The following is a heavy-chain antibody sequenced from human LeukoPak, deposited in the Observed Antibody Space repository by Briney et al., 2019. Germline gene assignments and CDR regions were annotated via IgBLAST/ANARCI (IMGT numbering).Heavy chain of an antibody. CDR1: GFTFDDYG. CDR3: ARGRYSSSSGDHDAFDI. D-gene: IGHD6-6*01. CDR2: INSDESTT. V-gene: IGHV3-74*01. J-gene: IGHJ3*02. Sequence: GGSLRLSCAASGFTFDDYGMSWVRQAPGKGLVWVSRINSDESTTNYADSVKGRFTISRDNAKNTLYLQMNSLRAEDTAVYYCARGRYSSSSGDHDAFDIWGQGTMVTVSS.